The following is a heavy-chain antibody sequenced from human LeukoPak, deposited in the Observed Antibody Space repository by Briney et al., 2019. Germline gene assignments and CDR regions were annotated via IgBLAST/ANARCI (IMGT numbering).Heavy chain of an antibody. J-gene: IGHJ4*02. CDR3: TTLRLDIVVVVAAYYFDY. D-gene: IGHD2-15*01. CDR2: IKSKTDGETT. Sequence: GGSLRLSCAASGFTFSNAWMSWVRQAPGKGLEWVGRIKSKTDGETTDYAAPVKGRFTISRDDSKNTLYLQMNSLKTEDTAVYYCTTLRLDIVVVVAAYYFDYWGQGTLVTVSS. CDR1: GFTFSNAW. V-gene: IGHV3-15*01.